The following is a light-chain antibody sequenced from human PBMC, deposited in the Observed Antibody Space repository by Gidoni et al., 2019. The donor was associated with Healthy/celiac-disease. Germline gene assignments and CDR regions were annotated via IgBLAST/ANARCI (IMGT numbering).Light chain of an antibody. CDR2: GKN. Sequence: SSVLTQDPAVSVALLQTVRLTSQGDSLRSYYASWYQQKPGKAPVLFSYGKNNRPSGIPDRFSGSSSGNTASLTITGAQAEDEADYYCNSRDSSGNHPVVFGGGTKLTV. J-gene: IGLJ2*01. V-gene: IGLV3-19*01. CDR1: SLRSYY. CDR3: NSRDSSGNHPVV.